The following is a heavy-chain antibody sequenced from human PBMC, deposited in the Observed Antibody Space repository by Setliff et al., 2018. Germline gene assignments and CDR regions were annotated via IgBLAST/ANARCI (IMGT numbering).Heavy chain of an antibody. D-gene: IGHD3-9*01. Sequence: SETLSLTCTVSAGSISSYYWSWIRQPPGKGLEWIGYIYYSGSTNYNPSLKSRVTISVDTSKNQFSLKLSSVTAADTAVYCCARDSPRHYDILTGYYPGWYFDLWGRGTLVTVSS. J-gene: IGHJ2*01. V-gene: IGHV4-59*01. CDR2: IYYSGST. CDR1: AGSISSYY. CDR3: ARDSPRHYDILTGYYPGWYFDL.